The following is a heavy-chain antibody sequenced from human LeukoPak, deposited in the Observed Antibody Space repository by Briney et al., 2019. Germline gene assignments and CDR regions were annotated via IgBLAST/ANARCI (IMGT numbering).Heavy chain of an antibody. V-gene: IGHV5-10-1*01. D-gene: IGHD3-10*01. Sequence: GESLKISCKGSGYSFTNYWITWVRQMPGKGLEWIGRIDPSDSYTNYSPSFQGHVTISADRSISAAYLRWSSLKASDTAMYYCARLKYYGSGSYYFAYWGQGTLVTVSS. CDR1: GYSFTNYW. CDR2: IDPSDSYT. CDR3: ARLKYYGSGSYYFAY. J-gene: IGHJ4*02.